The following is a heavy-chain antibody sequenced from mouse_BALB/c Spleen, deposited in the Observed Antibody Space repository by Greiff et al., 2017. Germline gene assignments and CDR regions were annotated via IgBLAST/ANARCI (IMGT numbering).Heavy chain of an antibody. V-gene: IGHV5-17*02. CDR3: ARSEVLRLPFDY. J-gene: IGHJ2*01. CDR2: ISSGSSTI. Sequence: EVHLVESGGGLVQPGGSRKLSCAASGFTFSSFGMHWVRQAPEKGLEWVAYISSGSSTIYYADTVKGRFTISRDNPKNTLFLQMTSLRSEDTAMYYCARSEVLRLPFDYWGQGTTLTVSS. D-gene: IGHD1-2*01. CDR1: GFTFSSFG.